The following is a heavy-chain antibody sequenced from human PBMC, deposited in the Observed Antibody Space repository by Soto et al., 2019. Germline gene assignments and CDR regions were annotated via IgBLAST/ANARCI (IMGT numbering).Heavy chain of an antibody. V-gene: IGHV3-23*01. CDR2: ISGSGFKK. Sequence: GGSLRLACAASGFIFENLGMSWVRQAPGKGLEWISSISGSGFKKYYADSVKGRFTISRDNSKSTVYLELNNLSAEDTAVYHCAKNQGVELVPLATVDWFDPWGQGSVVTVSS. CDR3: AKNQGVELVPLATVDWFDP. J-gene: IGHJ5*02. CDR1: GFIFENLG. D-gene: IGHD1-26*01.